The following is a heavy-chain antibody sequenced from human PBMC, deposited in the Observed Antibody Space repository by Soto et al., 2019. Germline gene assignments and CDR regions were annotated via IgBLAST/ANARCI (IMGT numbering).Heavy chain of an antibody. V-gene: IGHV3-20*04. CDR3: ARXHXXXYXXXDYGDS. CDR2: INRHGDST. Sequence: EVYLVESGGGVVRPGGSLRLSCAASGFGFDEYGMSWVRQGPGKGPEWVSGINRHGDSTSYADSVKGRFTISRDNAKNSLYLHMNGLRAXDTAXXYCARXHXXXYXXXDYGDSWGQGTLVTVSS. D-gene: IGHD4-17*01. CDR1: GFGFDEYG. J-gene: IGHJ5*02.